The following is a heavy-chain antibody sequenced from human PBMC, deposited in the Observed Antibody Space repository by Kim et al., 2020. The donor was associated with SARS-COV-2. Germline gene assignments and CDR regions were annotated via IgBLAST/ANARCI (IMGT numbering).Heavy chain of an antibody. V-gene: IGHV3-48*01. D-gene: IGHD3-10*01. J-gene: IGHJ4*02. CDR3: ARLSYYSTNYFDY. Sequence: YADSVRGRFTISRDNAKNSLHLQMNSLRAEDTALYYCARLSYYSTNYFDYWGQGALVTVSS.